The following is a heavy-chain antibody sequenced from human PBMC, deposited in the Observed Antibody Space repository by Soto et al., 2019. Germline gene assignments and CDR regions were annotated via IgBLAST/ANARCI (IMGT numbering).Heavy chain of an antibody. V-gene: IGHV1-18*01. J-gene: IGHJ3*01. CDR2: ISPYSGNT. CDR3: ARVGLGYCSSTTCYGAFDV. Sequence: ASVKVSCKASGYTFTSFGFSWVRQAPGQGLEWMGWISPYSGNTNYAQKLQGRATMTTDTSTSTAYMDLRSLRSDDTAVYYCARVGLGYCSSTTCYGAFDVWGQGTMVTVSS. D-gene: IGHD2-2*03. CDR1: GYTFTSFG.